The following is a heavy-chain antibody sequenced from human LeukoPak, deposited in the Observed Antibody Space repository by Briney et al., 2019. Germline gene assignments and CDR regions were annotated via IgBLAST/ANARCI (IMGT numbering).Heavy chain of an antibody. CDR3: ARQTAVVPAAMDY. V-gene: IGHV4-38-2*01. Sequence: LETLSLTCAVSGYSISSGYYWGWIRQPPGKGLEWIGSIYHSGSTYYNPSLKSRVTISVDTSKNQFSLKLSSVTAADTAVYYCARQTAVVPAAMDYWGQGTLVTVSS. J-gene: IGHJ4*02. D-gene: IGHD2-2*01. CDR2: IYHSGST. CDR1: GYSISSGYY.